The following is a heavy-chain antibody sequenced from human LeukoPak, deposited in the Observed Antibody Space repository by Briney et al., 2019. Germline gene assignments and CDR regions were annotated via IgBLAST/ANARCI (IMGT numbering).Heavy chain of an antibody. CDR1: GYTFTSYG. CDR2: ISAYNGNT. J-gene: IGHJ6*02. Sequence: ASVKVSCKASGYTFTSYGISWVRQAPGQGLERMGWISAYNGNTNYAQKLQGRVTMTTDTSTSTAYMELRSLRSDDTAVYYCAREQLRFLEWLPSLSYGMDVWGQGTTVTVSS. D-gene: IGHD3-3*01. CDR3: AREQLRFLEWLPSLSYGMDV. V-gene: IGHV1-18*01.